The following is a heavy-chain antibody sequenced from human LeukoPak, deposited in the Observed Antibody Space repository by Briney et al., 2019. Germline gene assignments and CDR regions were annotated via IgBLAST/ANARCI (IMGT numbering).Heavy chain of an antibody. CDR1: GGSISDDY. V-gene: IGHV4-59*01. CDR2: IHYSGTT. CDR3: ARGAGWYNY. D-gene: IGHD6-19*01. J-gene: IGHJ4*02. Sequence: SETLSPTCTVSGGSISDDYWSWLRQPPGKGLEWIAFIHYSGTTNHNPSLRSRVTISIDTSKKQFSLEVSSVTAADTAVYYCARGAGWYNYWGQGTLVTVSS.